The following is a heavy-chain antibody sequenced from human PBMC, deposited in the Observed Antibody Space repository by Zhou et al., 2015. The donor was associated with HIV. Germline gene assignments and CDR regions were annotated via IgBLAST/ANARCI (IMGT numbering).Heavy chain of an antibody. J-gene: IGHJ2*01. CDR2: IIPIFGTS. CDR3: ARDRGAARPEWRYFDL. V-gene: IGHV1-69*06. Sequence: QVQLVQSGAEMKKPGSSVKVSCKSSGGTFSSYAVSWVRQAPGQGLEWMGDIIPIFGTSKDAQKFQGRVSFTADRSTSIAYMDLRSLRSDDTAVYYCARDRGAARPEWRYFDLWGRGTLVTVSS. CDR1: GGTFSSYA. D-gene: IGHD6-6*01.